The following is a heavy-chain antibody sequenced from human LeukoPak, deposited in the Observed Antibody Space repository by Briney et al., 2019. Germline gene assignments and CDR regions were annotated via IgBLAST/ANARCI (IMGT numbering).Heavy chain of an antibody. J-gene: IGHJ3*02. CDR2: IYYSGST. Sequence: PSETLSLTCTVSGSSISSYYWSWIRQPPGKGLEWIGYIYYSGSTNYNPSLKSRVTISVDTSKNQFSLKLSSVTAADTAVYYCARQTHPPYYYDSSGYPKHAFDIWGQGTMVTVSS. D-gene: IGHD3-22*01. CDR1: GSSISSYY. V-gene: IGHV4-59*01. CDR3: ARQTHPPYYYDSSGYPKHAFDI.